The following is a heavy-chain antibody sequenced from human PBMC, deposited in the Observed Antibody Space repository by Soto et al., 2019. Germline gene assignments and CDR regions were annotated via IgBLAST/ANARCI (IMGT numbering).Heavy chain of an antibody. CDR2: ISGRGDNT. CDR1: GFIFSNYV. Sequence: DVQLLDSGGGLVQPGGSLRLSCAASGFIFSNYVMSWVRQTPGKGLEWVSGISGRGDNTYYADSVKGRFTVSRDNSKNTLYLQMDSLRAEDTAVYYCAKTPPRVGPIDYWGQGTLVTVST. D-gene: IGHD2-15*01. CDR3: AKTPPRVGPIDY. J-gene: IGHJ4*02. V-gene: IGHV3-23*01.